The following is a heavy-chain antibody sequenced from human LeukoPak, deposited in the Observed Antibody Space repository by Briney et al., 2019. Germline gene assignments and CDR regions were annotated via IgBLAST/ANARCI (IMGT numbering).Heavy chain of an antibody. J-gene: IGHJ4*02. CDR3: ARGIVGANAYFDY. CDR2: IYYSGST. Sequence: SETLSLTCTVSGGSISSYYCSWIRQPPGKGLEWIGYIYYSGSTNYNPSLKSRVTISVDTSKNQFSLKLSSVTAADSAVYYCARGIVGANAYFDYWGQGNLVTVSS. CDR1: GGSISSYY. D-gene: IGHD1-26*01. V-gene: IGHV4-59*01.